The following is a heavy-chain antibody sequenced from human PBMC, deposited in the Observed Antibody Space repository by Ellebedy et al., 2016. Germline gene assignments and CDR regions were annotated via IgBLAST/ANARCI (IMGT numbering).Heavy chain of an antibody. Sequence: GGSLRLSCAASGFTFTRYWMHWVRQAPGKGPEWISSISSTSVYIYYADSVKGRFTISRDNAKNSLYLQMNSRRAEDAAVYYCARTPLVTFGGDLYYFDNWGQGTLVTVTS. CDR2: ISSTSVYI. J-gene: IGHJ4*02. D-gene: IGHD3-16*01. CDR1: GFTFTRYW. V-gene: IGHV3-21*01. CDR3: ARTPLVTFGGDLYYFDN.